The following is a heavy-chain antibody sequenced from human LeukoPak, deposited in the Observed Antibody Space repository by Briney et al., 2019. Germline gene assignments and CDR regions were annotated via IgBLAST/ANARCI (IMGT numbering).Heavy chain of an antibody. D-gene: IGHD3-22*01. J-gene: IGHJ4*02. CDR2: INRDGSST. CDR1: GFTFSSYW. V-gene: IGHV3-74*01. Sequence: GGSLRLSCAASGFTFSSYWMHWVRQVPGKGLVWVSRINRDGSSTSYADSVKGRFTIFRDNAKNTLYLQMNSLRAEDTAVYYCARGSGGYFDSSGYYYWGQGTLVTVSS. CDR3: ARGSGGYFDSSGYYY.